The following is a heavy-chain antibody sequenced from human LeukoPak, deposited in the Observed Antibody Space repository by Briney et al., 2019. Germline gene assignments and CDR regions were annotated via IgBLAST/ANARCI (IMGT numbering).Heavy chain of an antibody. CDR1: GFTFSNFA. Sequence: GGSLRLSCAASGFTFSNFAMSWVRQAPGKGLEWVSAITDSGDGTYYADSVKGRFTISRDNSKNTLYLQMSSVRAEDTAVYYCAKRVPYSSSSVYFDYWGRGTLVTVSS. V-gene: IGHV3-23*01. CDR3: AKRVPYSSSSVYFDY. J-gene: IGHJ4*02. CDR2: ITDSGDGT. D-gene: IGHD6-6*01.